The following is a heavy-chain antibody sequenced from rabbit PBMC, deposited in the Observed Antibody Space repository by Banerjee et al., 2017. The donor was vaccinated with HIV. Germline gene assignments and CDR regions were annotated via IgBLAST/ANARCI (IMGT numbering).Heavy chain of an antibody. V-gene: IGHV1S45*01. CDR3: ARAGADIDYYLTRLDL. CDR2: IYTGSSGTT. CDR1: GFDFSSYG. D-gene: IGHD1-1*01. Sequence: QEQLVESGGGLVQPGGSLKLSCKASGFDFSSYGVSWVRQAPGKGLEWIACIYTGSSGTTYYASWAKGRFTISKTSSTTVTLQMTSLTAADTATYFCARAGADIDYYLTRLDLWGPGTLVTVS. J-gene: IGHJ3*01.